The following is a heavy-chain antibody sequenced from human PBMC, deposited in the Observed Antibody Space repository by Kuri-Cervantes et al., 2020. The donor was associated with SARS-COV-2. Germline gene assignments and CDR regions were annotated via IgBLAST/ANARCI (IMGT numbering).Heavy chain of an antibody. V-gene: IGHV3-53*01. J-gene: IGHJ6*03. D-gene: IGHD4-11*01. CDR3: ARVRATVPNYYYYYYYMDV. CDR2: IYSGGST. Sequence: GESLKISCAASGFTVSSNYMSWVRQAPGKGLEWVSVIYSGGSTYYADSVKGRFTISRDNSKNTLYLQVNSLRAEDTAVYYCARVRATVPNYYYYYYYMDVWGKGTTVTVSS. CDR1: GFTVSSNY.